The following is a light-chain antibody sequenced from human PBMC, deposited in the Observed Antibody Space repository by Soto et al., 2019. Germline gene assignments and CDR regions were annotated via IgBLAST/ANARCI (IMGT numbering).Light chain of an antibody. CDR3: QQHAHWPLT. Sequence: EIVMTQSPATLSLSPGERATLSCRASQSVGNNLAWYQQKPGQAPGLLIYEASTRATGIPARFSGSGSGTDVTLTISSLEPEDFAVYYCQQHAHWPLTFGGGTKVDIK. J-gene: IGKJ4*01. V-gene: IGKV3-11*01. CDR1: QSVGNN. CDR2: EAS.